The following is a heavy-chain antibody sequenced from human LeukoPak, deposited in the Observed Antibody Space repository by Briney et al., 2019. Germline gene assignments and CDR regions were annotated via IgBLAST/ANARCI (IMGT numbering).Heavy chain of an antibody. V-gene: IGHV3-30-3*01. Sequence: PGRSLRLSCAASGFTFSSYAMHWVRQAPGKGLEWVAVISYDGSNKYYADSVKGRFTISRDNPKNTLYLQMNSLRAEDTAIYYCASSSGYYYRSIDYWGQGTLVTVSS. CDR3: ASSSGYYYRSIDY. J-gene: IGHJ4*02. D-gene: IGHD3-22*01. CDR2: ISYDGSNK. CDR1: GFTFSSYA.